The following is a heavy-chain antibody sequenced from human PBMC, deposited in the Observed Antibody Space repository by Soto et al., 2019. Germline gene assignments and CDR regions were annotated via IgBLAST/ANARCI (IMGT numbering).Heavy chain of an antibody. V-gene: IGHV4-4*07. J-gene: IGHJ3*02. D-gene: IGHD2-2*01. Sequence: LSLTCSVSGGSINSDYWTWIRQSAGKGLEWIGRISTSGRTTYNPSLKSRVTMSIDTSRNQFSLTLISVTAADTALYYCARLHLPALQGAFDIWGQGTMVTVSS. CDR1: GGSINSDY. CDR3: ARLHLPALQGAFDI. CDR2: ISTSGRT.